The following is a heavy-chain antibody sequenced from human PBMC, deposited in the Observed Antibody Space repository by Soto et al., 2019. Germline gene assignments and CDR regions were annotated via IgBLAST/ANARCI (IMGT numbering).Heavy chain of an antibody. Sequence: GGSLRLSCAASGFTFSSYAMHWVRQAPGKGLEWVAVISYDGSNKYYADSVKGRFTISRDNSKNTLYLQMNSLRAEDTAVYYCARGTQNPWRLLSDRSFDYWGQGTLVTVSS. CDR2: ISYDGSNK. CDR3: ARGTQNPWRLLSDRSFDY. V-gene: IGHV3-30-3*01. J-gene: IGHJ4*02. CDR1: GFTFSSYA. D-gene: IGHD2-21*02.